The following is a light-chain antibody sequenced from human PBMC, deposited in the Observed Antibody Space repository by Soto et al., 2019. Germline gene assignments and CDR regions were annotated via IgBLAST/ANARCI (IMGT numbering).Light chain of an antibody. CDR1: SSDVGGYNY. V-gene: IGLV2-14*01. CDR3: ISYTHRAPTYV. CDR2: DVS. J-gene: IGLJ1*01. Sequence: QSALTQPASVSGSPGQSITISCTGTSSDVGGYNYVSWYQQHPGKAPKLMIYDVSYRPSGVSNRFSGSKSANAASLTISGRQAEDEADYYCISYTHRAPTYVFGTGTKLTVL.